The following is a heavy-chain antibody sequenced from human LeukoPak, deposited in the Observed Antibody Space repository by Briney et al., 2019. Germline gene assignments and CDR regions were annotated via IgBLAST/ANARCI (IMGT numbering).Heavy chain of an antibody. CDR2: IHDTGST. CDR3: ARGSTDVYWYLDV. J-gene: IGHJ2*01. Sequence: SETMSLTCIVSGSSVSTFYWSWLRQSPGTGLEWIGFIHDTGSTAYNPSLKSRVTISLETSKNQLSLMLTSVTAADTAMYYCARGSTDVYWYLDVWGRGTLVTVSS. V-gene: IGHV4-59*02. D-gene: IGHD1-26*01. CDR1: GSSVSTFY.